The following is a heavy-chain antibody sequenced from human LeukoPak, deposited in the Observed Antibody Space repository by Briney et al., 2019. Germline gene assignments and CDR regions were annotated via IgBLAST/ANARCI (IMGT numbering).Heavy chain of an antibody. CDR3: AKRSRGYCSSTSCSIDY. Sequence: PGGSLRLSCAASGFTFSSYAMSWVRQAPGRGLEWVSVISISGGSTYYADSVKGRFTISRDNSKNTLYLQMNSLRAEDTAIYYCAKRSRGYCSSTSCSIDYWGQGTLVTVSS. J-gene: IGHJ4*02. D-gene: IGHD2-2*03. CDR2: ISISGGST. CDR1: GFTFSSYA. V-gene: IGHV3-23*01.